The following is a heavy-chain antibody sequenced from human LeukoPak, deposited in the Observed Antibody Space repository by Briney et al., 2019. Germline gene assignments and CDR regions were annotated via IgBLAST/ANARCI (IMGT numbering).Heavy chain of an antibody. Sequence: KTSETLSLTCAVSGTSISGGFWWSWVRQPPGKGLEWIGEISHSGGTNYSPSFKSRATISADNSKNQHSLKLGSVTAADTAVFYCAQTRTGCSSFCAFDVWGQGTMVTVSS. V-gene: IGHV4-4*02. D-gene: IGHD2-2*01. CDR3: AQTRTGCSSFCAFDV. J-gene: IGHJ3*01. CDR2: ISHSGGT. CDR1: GTSISGGFW.